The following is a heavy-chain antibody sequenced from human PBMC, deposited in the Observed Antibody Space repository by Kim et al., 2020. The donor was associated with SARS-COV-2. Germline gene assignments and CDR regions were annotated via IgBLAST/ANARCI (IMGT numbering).Heavy chain of an antibody. CDR3: ARALWELPPSYFDY. Sequence: AQKPQGRVTISADESTSTAYMGLSSLRSEDTAVYYCARALWELPPSYFDYWGQGTLVTVSS. V-gene: IGHV1-69*01. J-gene: IGHJ4*02. D-gene: IGHD1-26*01.